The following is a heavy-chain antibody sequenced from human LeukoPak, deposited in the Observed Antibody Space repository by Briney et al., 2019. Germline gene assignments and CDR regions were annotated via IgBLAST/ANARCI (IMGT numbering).Heavy chain of an antibody. V-gene: IGHV1-18*01. CDR2: ISAYSGNT. D-gene: IGHD6-19*01. CDR3: ARDLLAAVASDY. CDR1: GYTFTIYG. J-gene: IGHJ4*02. Sequence: ASVTVSFKASGYTFTIYGISWVRQAPGQGLEWMGWISAYSGNTNYAQKLQGRVTMTTDTSTSTAYMELRSLRSDDTAVYYCARDLLAAVASDYWGQGTLVTVSS.